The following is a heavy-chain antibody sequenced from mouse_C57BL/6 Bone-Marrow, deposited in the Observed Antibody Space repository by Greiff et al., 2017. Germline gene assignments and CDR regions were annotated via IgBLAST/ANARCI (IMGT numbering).Heavy chain of an antibody. CDR3: ARRGNYGLYYFDY. CDR2: LDPEDGAT. Sequence: EVQLQQSGAELVKPGASVKLSCTASGFNIKDYYMHWVKQRTEQGLEWIGRLDPEDGATKYAPKFQGKATITADTSSNTAYLQLSSLTSEDTAVYFCARRGNYGLYYFDYWGQGTTLTVSA. J-gene: IGHJ2*01. CDR1: GFNIKDYY. D-gene: IGHD2-1*01. V-gene: IGHV14-2*01.